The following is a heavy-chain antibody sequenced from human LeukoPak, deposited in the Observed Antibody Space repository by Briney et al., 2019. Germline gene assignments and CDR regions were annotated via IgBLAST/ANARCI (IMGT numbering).Heavy chain of an antibody. J-gene: IGHJ4*02. V-gene: IGHV1-2*02. CDR2: INPNSGGT. Sequence: ASVKVSCKASGYTFTSYGISWVRQAPGQGLEWMGWINPNSGGTNYAQKFQGRVTMTRDTSISTAYMELSRLRSDDTAVYYCARNLAAAWTYWGQGTLVTVSS. CDR1: GYTFTSYG. CDR3: ARNLAAAWTY. D-gene: IGHD6-13*01.